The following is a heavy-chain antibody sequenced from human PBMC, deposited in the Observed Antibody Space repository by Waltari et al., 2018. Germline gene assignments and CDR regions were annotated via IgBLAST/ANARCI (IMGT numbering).Heavy chain of an antibody. CDR1: EFTFRNFW. J-gene: IGHJ6*01. Sequence: EVQLVESGGGLVQPGGSLRLSCVASEFTFRNFWMHWVRQAPGKGLVWVSGIENGGSKTRYADSVKGRLTIARDNAKNTLYLQMNSLRVEETAVYYCANHRPGGYGMEVWGQGTTVTVSS. V-gene: IGHV3-74*01. CDR2: IENGGSKT. CDR3: ANHRPGGYGMEV. D-gene: IGHD3-22*01.